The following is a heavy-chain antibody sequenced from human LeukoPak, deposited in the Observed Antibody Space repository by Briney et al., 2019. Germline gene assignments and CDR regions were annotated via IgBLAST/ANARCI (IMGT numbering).Heavy chain of an antibody. CDR1: GCSIGSGYY. V-gene: IGHV4-38-2*02. J-gene: IGHJ5*01. D-gene: IGHD6-25*01. CDR2: VYHSGT. CDR3: AKSSGGGGLDS. Sequence: SETLSLTCTVSGCSIGSGYYWAWIRQPPGKGLEWSECVYHSGTYYKSSLTSRVTISMDTSKNQFSLKLTSVTAADSAFYYCAKSSGGGGLDSWGQGTLVTVSS.